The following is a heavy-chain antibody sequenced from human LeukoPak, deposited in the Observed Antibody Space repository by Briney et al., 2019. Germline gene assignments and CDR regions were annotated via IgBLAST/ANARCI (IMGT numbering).Heavy chain of an antibody. J-gene: IGHJ5*01. Sequence: ASVKVSCEASGYTFTDYDMHWVRQAPGQRLEWMGWINPNSDTNYAQKFQGRVTMTRDTSTSTGYMELTRLTSDDTAVYFCARIRWMDSWGQGTLVTVSS. CDR2: INPNSDT. V-gene: IGHV1-2*02. CDR1: GYTFTDYD. CDR3: ARIRWMDS.